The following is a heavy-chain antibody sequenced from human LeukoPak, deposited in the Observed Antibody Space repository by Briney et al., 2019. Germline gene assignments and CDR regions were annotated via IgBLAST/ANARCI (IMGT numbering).Heavy chain of an antibody. CDR3: ARGYCSGGSCYSYYYYNYMDV. V-gene: IGHV4-59*12. Sequence: PSETLSLTCTVSGASISSYYWSWIRQPPGKGLEWIGYIYYSGSTNYNPSLKSRVTFSVDTSKNQFSLKLSSVTAADTAVYYCARGYCSGGSCYSYYYYNYMDVWGKGTTVTVSS. CDR2: IYYSGST. D-gene: IGHD2-15*01. CDR1: GASISSYY. J-gene: IGHJ6*03.